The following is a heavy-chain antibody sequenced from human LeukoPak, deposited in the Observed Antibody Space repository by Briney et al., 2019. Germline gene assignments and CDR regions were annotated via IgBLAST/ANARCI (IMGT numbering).Heavy chain of an antibody. D-gene: IGHD1-26*01. Sequence: PSETLSLTCSVSGGSVSSSSYYWGWIRQPPGKGLEWIGSIYYSGGTYYNPSLKSRVIISVDTSKNQFSLKVSSVTAADTAVYYCARHGGSYYQPLDYWGQGTLVTVSS. CDR2: IYYSGGT. CDR1: GGSVSSSSYY. V-gene: IGHV4-39*01. CDR3: ARHGGSYYQPLDY. J-gene: IGHJ4*02.